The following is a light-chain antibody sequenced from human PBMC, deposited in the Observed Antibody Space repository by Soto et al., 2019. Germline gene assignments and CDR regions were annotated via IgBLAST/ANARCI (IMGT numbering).Light chain of an antibody. Sequence: EIVLTQSPGTLSLSPGERATLSCRASQSIRSNYLAWYQQNAGQAPRLLIYGASSRATGIPDRFSGSGSGTDFTLTISRLEPEDFAVYYCLQYGTFPRTFGQGTKVEIK. J-gene: IGKJ1*01. CDR1: QSIRSNY. CDR3: LQYGTFPRT. V-gene: IGKV3-20*01. CDR2: GAS.